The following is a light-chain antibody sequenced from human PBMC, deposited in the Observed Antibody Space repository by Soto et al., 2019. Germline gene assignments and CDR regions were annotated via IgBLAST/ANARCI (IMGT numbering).Light chain of an antibody. J-gene: IGLJ1*01. V-gene: IGLV2-14*01. Sequence: QSVLTHPASVSWSPGQSITISCTGTSSDVGGYNYVSWYQQHPGKAPKLMIYEVSNRPSGVSNRFSGSKSGNTASLTISGLQAEDEADYYCSSYTSSSTPYVFGTGTKV. CDR1: SSDVGGYNY. CDR3: SSYTSSSTPYV. CDR2: EVS.